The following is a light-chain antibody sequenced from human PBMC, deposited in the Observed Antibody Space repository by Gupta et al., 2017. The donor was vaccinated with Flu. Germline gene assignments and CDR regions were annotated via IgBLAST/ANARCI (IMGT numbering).Light chain of an antibody. CDR3: IASDIRCFIWM. V-gene: IGLV10-54*04. Sequence: TAVITCTGDAYNVGDQGVVWLQQYQGHPPKLLSHCDNSRPSGISQRCSASTSGNIASLTIADLQPDDEADYYCIASDIRCFIWMFGGGTKLTVL. J-gene: IGLJ3*02. CDR1: AYNVGDQG. CDR2: CDN.